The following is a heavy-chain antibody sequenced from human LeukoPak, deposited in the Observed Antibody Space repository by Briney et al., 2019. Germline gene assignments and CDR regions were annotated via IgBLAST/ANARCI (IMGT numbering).Heavy chain of an antibody. V-gene: IGHV3-30*02. Sequence: GGSLRLSCAASGFTFSSYGMHWVRQAPGKGLEWVAFIRYDGSNKYYADSVTGRFTVSRDNSKNTVDLQMNNLRVDDTAIYYCAKDHANTPVVTNWGQGILVSVSS. CDR3: AKDHANTPVVTN. J-gene: IGHJ4*02. CDR1: GFTFSSYG. CDR2: IRYDGSNK. D-gene: IGHD2-21*02.